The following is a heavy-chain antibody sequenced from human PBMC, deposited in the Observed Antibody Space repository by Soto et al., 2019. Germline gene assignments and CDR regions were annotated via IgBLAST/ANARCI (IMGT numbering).Heavy chain of an antibody. CDR2: INSDGSST. D-gene: IGHD4-17*01. CDR1: GFTFSSYW. V-gene: IGHV3-74*01. J-gene: IGHJ4*02. Sequence: EVQLVESGGGLVQPGGSLRLSCAASGFTFSSYWMHWVRQAPGKGLVWVSRINSDGSSTSYADSVKGRFTISRENAKNTLYLQMNSLRAEDTAVYYCARVDYGDYYCDYWGQGTLVTVSS. CDR3: ARVDYGDYYCDY.